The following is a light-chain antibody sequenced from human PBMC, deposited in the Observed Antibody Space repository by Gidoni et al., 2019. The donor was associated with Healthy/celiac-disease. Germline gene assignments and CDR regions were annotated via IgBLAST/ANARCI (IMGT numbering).Light chain of an antibody. J-gene: IGKJ3*01. CDR2: AAS. CDR3: QQSYSTPFT. Sequence: DIQMTQSPSSLSASVGDRVTITCRASQSISSYLNWYQQKPGKAPKLLIYAASSLQSGVPSRFRGSGSGTDFTLTISSLQPEDFATYYCQQSYSTPFTFAPGTKVDIK. V-gene: IGKV1-39*01. CDR1: QSISSY.